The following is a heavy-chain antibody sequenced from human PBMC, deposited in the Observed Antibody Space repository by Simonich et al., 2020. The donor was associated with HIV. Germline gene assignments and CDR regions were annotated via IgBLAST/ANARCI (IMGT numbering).Heavy chain of an antibody. J-gene: IGHJ4*02. Sequence: QVQLVQSGAEGKKPGASVKVSCKVSGYTLTELSMHWVRQAPGKGLEWMGGFEPEEGETSYAQKFQGRVTMTEDTSTDTAYMELSSLRSEDTAVYYCATDLTSRDYYGSGSYLDYWGQGTLVTVSS. V-gene: IGHV1-24*01. CDR3: ATDLTSRDYYGSGSYLDY. CDR1: GYTLTELS. D-gene: IGHD3-10*01. CDR2: FEPEEGET.